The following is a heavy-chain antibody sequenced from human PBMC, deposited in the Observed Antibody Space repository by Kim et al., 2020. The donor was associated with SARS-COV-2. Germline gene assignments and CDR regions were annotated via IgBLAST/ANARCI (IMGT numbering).Heavy chain of an antibody. CDR2: IKQDGSEK. CDR1: GFTFSSYW. D-gene: IGHD1-1*01. J-gene: IGHJ6*02. V-gene: IGHV3-7*01. Sequence: GGSLRLSCAASGFTFSSYWMSWVRQAPGKGLEWVANIKQDGSEKYYVDSVKGRFTISRDNAKNSLYLQMNSLRAEVTAVYYCARDDDPSFYYYGMDVWGQGTTVTVSS. CDR3: ARDDDPSFYYYGMDV.